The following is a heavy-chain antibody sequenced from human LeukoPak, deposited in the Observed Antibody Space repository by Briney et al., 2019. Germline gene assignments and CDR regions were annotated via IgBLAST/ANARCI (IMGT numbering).Heavy chain of an antibody. J-gene: IGHJ6*03. Sequence: GASVKVSCKASGYTFTSYGISWVRQAPGQGLEWMGWISAYNGNTNYAQKLQGRVTMTTETSTSTAYMELRSLRSDDTTVYYCARMGSIAAPGSTGYYYYMDDGGKGTTVTVSS. CDR3: ARMGSIAAPGSTGYYYYMDD. CDR2: ISAYNGNT. V-gene: IGHV1-18*01. D-gene: IGHD6-13*01. CDR1: GYTFTSYG.